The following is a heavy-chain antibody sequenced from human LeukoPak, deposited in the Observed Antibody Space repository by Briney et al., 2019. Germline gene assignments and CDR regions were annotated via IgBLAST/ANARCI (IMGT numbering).Heavy chain of an antibody. CDR1: GDSVTSGGYF. CDR3: ARDVVVTSSPDAFDI. Sequence: PSETLSLTCTVSGDSVTSGGYFWTWIRRHPGKGLEWIGYISNSGTTSYNPSVKSRVSIPVDISNNQFSLRLSSVTAADTAVYYCARDVVVTSSPDAFDIWGQGTMVTVS. J-gene: IGHJ3*02. CDR2: ISNSGTT. D-gene: IGHD2-21*02. V-gene: IGHV4-31*03.